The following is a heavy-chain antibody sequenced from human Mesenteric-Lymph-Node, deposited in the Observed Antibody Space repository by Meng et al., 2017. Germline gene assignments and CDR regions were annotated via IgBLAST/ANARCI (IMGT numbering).Heavy chain of an antibody. CDR3: TRDRPDIVVVVAATHADDAFDI. CDR2: IRSKAYGGTT. V-gene: IGHV3-49*03. J-gene: IGHJ3*02. CDR1: GFTFSDYY. D-gene: IGHD2-15*01. Sequence: GESLKISCAASGFTFSDYYMSWFRQAPGKGLEWVGFIRSKAYGGTTEYAASVKGRFTISRDDSKSIAYLQMNSLKTEDTAVYYCTRDRPDIVVVVAATHADDAFDIWGQGTRVTVSS.